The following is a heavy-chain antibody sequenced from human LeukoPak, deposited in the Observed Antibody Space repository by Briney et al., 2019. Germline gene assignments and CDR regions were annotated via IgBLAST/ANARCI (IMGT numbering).Heavy chain of an antibody. Sequence: TSETLSLTCSVSGGSISGYYWSWFRQPSGKGLEWIAYIYYTGSTNYNPSLKSRVTISVDTTKNQFSLNLSSVTAADTAVYYCARLRGQWLVLDYWGQGTLVTVSS. D-gene: IGHD6-19*01. V-gene: IGHV4-59*01. J-gene: IGHJ4*02. CDR1: GGSISGYY. CDR2: IYYTGST. CDR3: ARLRGQWLVLDY.